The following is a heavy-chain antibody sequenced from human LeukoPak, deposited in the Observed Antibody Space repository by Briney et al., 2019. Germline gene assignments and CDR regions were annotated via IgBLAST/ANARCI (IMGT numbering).Heavy chain of an antibody. Sequence: SETLSLTCAVYGGTFSGYYWSWIRQPPGKGLEWIGEINHSGSTNYNPSLKSRVTISVDTSKNQFSLKLSSVTAADTAMYYSARGHYYDSSGYYGYWGQGTLVTVSS. CDR3: ARGHYYDSSGYYGY. CDR2: INHSGST. J-gene: IGHJ4*02. CDR1: GGTFSGYY. V-gene: IGHV4-34*01. D-gene: IGHD3-22*01.